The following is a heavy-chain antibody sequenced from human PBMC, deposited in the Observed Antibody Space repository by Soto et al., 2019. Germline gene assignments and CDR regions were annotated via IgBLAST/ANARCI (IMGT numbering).Heavy chain of an antibody. D-gene: IGHD2-2*01. J-gene: IGHJ6*02. Sequence: GASVKVSCNASGYTFTSYGISWVRQAPGQGLEWMGWISAYNGNTNYAQKLQGRVTMTTDTSTSTAYMELRSLRSDDTAVYYCARVPAVVAQDASYYYYGMDVWGQGTTVTVSS. CDR3: ARVPAVVAQDASYYYYGMDV. CDR2: ISAYNGNT. CDR1: GYTFTSYG. V-gene: IGHV1-18*04.